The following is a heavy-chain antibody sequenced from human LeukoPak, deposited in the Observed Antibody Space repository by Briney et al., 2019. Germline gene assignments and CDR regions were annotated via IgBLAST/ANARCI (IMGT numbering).Heavy chain of an antibody. CDR2: IKQDGSEK. D-gene: IGHD3-3*01. CDR1: GFTLSSYW. V-gene: IGHV3-7*03. J-gene: IGHJ4*02. CDR3: AKWRKGLWSGYSDY. Sequence: GGSLRLSCAASGFTLSSYWMSWVRQAPGKGLEWVANIKQDGSEKNHVDSVKGRFTISRDNAKNSLYLQMNSLRAEDTAVYYCAKWRKGLWSGYSDYWGQGTLVTVSS.